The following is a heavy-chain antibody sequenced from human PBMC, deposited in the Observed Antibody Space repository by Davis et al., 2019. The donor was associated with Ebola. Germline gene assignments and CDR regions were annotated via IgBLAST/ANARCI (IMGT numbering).Heavy chain of an antibody. CDR2: INPNSGNT. V-gene: IGHV1-8*02. Sequence: ASVKVSCKASGYTFTGYYMHWVRQAPGQGLEWMGWINPNSGNTGYAQKFQGRVTMTRNTSISTAYMELSSLRSEDTAVYYCARGGYDSSGYYSPWIDYWGQGTLVTVSS. CDR1: GYTFTGYY. CDR3: ARGGYDSSGYYSPWIDY. J-gene: IGHJ4*02. D-gene: IGHD3-22*01.